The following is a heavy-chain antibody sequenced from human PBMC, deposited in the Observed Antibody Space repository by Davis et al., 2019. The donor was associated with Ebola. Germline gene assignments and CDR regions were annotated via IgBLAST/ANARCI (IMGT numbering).Heavy chain of an antibody. CDR2: INHSGST. Sequence: MPSETLSLTCTVSGGSISSYYWSWIRQPPGKGLEWIGEINHSGSTNYNPSLKSRVTISVDTSKNQFSLKLSSVTAADTAVYYCARDTQWLVQGAFDIWGQGTMVTVSS. D-gene: IGHD6-19*01. CDR1: GGSISSYY. V-gene: IGHV4-34*01. CDR3: ARDTQWLVQGAFDI. J-gene: IGHJ3*02.